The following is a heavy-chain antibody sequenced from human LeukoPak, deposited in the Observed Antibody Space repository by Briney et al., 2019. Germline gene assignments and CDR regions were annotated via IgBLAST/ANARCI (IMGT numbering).Heavy chain of an antibody. CDR3: AAPTPEGPYHFDY. J-gene: IGHJ4*02. Sequence: PSQTLSLTCTVSGGSISSGSYYWSWIRQPPGEGLEWIGYIYHSGSTFYNPTLKSRVTISLDRSKNHFSLNLRSVTAADTAVYYCAAPTPEGPYHFDYWGQGTLVTVSS. D-gene: IGHD2-15*01. V-gene: IGHV4-30-2*01. CDR2: IYHSGST. CDR1: GGSISSGSYY.